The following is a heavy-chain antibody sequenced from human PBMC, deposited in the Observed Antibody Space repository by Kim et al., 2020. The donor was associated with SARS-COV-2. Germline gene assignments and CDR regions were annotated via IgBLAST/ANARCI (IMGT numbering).Heavy chain of an antibody. CDR1: GGSFSDPTYY. CDR3: ARVKGRYCGGDCYFAFEI. J-gene: IGHJ3*02. CDR2: IYYAGDT. D-gene: IGHD2-21*02. V-gene: IGHV4-39*07. Sequence: SETLSLTCAVSGGSFSDPTYYWGWIRQPPGKGLDWIGSIYYAGDTFYNPSLKNRVTISVDMSKNQFSLKLSSVTAADTAVYYCARVKGRYCGGDCYFAFEIWGQGTMATVSS.